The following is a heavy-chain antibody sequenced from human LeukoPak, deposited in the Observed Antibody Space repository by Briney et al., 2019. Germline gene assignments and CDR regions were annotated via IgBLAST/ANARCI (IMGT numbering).Heavy chain of an antibody. CDR2: IGPTGSDR. D-gene: IGHD1-14*01. V-gene: IGHV3-21*06. CDR1: GLTFSTSG. J-gene: IGHJ4*02. Sequence: PGGSLRLXCTASGLTFSTSGFNWVRQNPGKGLEWVASIGPTGSDRYHADPIKGRFTISRDNANNFLYLQMNSLRAEDTAVYYCATETNGRHYDYWGQGTLLTVSS. CDR3: ATETNGRHYDY.